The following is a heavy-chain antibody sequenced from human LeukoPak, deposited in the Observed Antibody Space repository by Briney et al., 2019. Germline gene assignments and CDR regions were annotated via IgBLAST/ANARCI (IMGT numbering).Heavy chain of an antibody. D-gene: IGHD2-2*01. J-gene: IGHJ3*02. CDR2: ISYDGSNK. CDR3: AKDSAMNAFDI. Sequence: GGSLRLSCAASGFTFSSYGMHWVRQAPGKGLEWVAVISYDGSNKYYADSVKGRFTISRDNSKNTLYLQMNGLRAEDTAVYYCAKDSAMNAFDIWGQGTMVTVSS. V-gene: IGHV3-30*18. CDR1: GFTFSSYG.